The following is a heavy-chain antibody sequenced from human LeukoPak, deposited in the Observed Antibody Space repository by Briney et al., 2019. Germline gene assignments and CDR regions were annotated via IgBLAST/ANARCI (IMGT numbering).Heavy chain of an antibody. CDR1: GGSISSSSYY. J-gene: IGHJ4*02. Sequence: PSETLSLTCTVSGGSISSSSYYWSWIRQPPGKRLEWIGYIYYSGGTNYNPSLKSRVTISVDTSRNRFSLKLRSVTAADTAVYYCAREARGWSTHFDYWGQGTLVTVSS. CDR2: IYYSGGT. CDR3: AREARGWSTHFDY. D-gene: IGHD6-19*01. V-gene: IGHV4-61*01.